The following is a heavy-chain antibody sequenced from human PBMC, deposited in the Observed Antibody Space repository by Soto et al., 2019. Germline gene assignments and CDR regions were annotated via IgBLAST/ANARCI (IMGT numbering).Heavy chain of an antibody. CDR3: ARDFLGELFHYYYYYYMDV. V-gene: IGHV3-48*01. J-gene: IGHJ6*03. Sequence: GGSLRLSCAASGFTFSSYSMNWVRQAPGKGLEWVSYISSSSSSTIYYADSVKGRFTISRDNAKNSLYLQMNSLRAEDTAVYYCARDFLGELFHYYYYYYMDVWGKGTTVTVSS. CDR2: ISSSSSSTI. CDR1: GFTFSSYS. D-gene: IGHD3-10*01.